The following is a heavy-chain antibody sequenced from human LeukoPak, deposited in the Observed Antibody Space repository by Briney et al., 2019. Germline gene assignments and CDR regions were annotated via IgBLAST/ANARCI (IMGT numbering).Heavy chain of an antibody. CDR2: IYYSGST. CDR3: ARIKTGTHFDY. V-gene: IGHV4-39*07. J-gene: IGHJ4*02. D-gene: IGHD1-1*01. Sequence: SETLSLTCTVSGGSISSSSYYWGWIRQPPGKGLEWIGSIYYSGSTYYNPSLKSRVTISVDTSKNQFSLKLSSVTAADTAVYYCARIKTGTHFDYWGQGTLVTVSS. CDR1: GGSISSSSYY.